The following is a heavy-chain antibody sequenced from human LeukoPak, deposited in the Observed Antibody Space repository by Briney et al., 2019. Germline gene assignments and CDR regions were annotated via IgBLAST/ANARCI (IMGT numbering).Heavy chain of an antibody. J-gene: IGHJ5*02. CDR1: GFSFSSYG. V-gene: IGHV3-30*02. D-gene: IGHD3-22*01. Sequence: GGSLRLSCAVSGFSFSSYGMHWVRQAPGKGLEWMAFIRSDGSNKYYADSVKGRFTISRDNSKNTLYLQMNSLRAEDTAVYYCARVPLGDSSTYYYPKPDWFDPWGQGTLVIVSS. CDR2: IRSDGSNK. CDR3: ARVPLGDSSTYYYPKPDWFDP.